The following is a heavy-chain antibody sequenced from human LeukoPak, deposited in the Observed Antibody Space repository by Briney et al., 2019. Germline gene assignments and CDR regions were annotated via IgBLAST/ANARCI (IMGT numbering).Heavy chain of an antibody. CDR2: INWNGGST. CDR1: GFPFDDYG. V-gene: IGHV3-20*04. CDR3: ARDSFYCSGGSCYSAYYFDY. Sequence: PGGSLRLSCAASGFPFDDYGMNWVRQGPGKGLEWVSSINWNGGSTGYADSVKGRFTISRDNAKKSLYLPMTSLRAEDTALYYCARDSFYCSGGSCYSAYYFDYWGQGSLVAVSS. J-gene: IGHJ4*02. D-gene: IGHD2-15*01.